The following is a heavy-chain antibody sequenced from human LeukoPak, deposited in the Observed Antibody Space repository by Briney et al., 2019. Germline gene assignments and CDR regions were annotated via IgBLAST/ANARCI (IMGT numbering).Heavy chain of an antibody. D-gene: IGHD3-9*01. CDR2: IHYSGGT. CDR3: ARGGYDILTGPLDY. V-gene: IGHV4-59*01. CDR1: GDSISNYY. Sequence: SETLSLTCTVSGDSISNYYWNWIRQPPGKGLEWIGYIHYSGGTNYNPSLKSRVTISVDTSQNQFSLKLRSVTAADTAVCYCARGGYDILTGPLDYWGQGTLVTVSS. J-gene: IGHJ4*02.